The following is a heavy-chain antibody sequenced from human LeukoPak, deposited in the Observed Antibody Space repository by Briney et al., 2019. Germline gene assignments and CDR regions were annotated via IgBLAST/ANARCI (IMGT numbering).Heavy chain of an antibody. CDR1: GFTFSSYE. V-gene: IGHV3-21*05. Sequence: GGSLRLSCAASGFTFSSYEMNWVRQAPGEGLEWVSYISSSSSYIYYADSVKGRFTISRDNAKNSLYLQMNSLRAEDTAVYYCARERHSYGLDFDYWGQGTLVTVSS. CDR3: ARERHSYGLDFDY. D-gene: IGHD5-18*01. J-gene: IGHJ4*02. CDR2: ISSSSSYI.